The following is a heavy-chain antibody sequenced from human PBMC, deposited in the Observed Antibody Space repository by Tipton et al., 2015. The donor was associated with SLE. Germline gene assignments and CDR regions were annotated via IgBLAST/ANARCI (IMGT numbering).Heavy chain of an antibody. V-gene: IGHV4-59*12. Sequence: TLSLTCTVSGDSIISSYWSWIRQPPGKGLEWIGYIYYSGTTNYNPSLKSRVTISVDTSKNQVSLKLSSVTAADTALYYCARPGSPFWSGYPFDYWGQGTLVTVSS. CDR3: ARPGSPFWSGYPFDY. J-gene: IGHJ4*02. CDR1: GDSIISSY. D-gene: IGHD3-3*01. CDR2: IYYSGTT.